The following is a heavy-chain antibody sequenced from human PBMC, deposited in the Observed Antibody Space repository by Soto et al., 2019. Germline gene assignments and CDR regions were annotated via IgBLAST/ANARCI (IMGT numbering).Heavy chain of an antibody. V-gene: IGHV1-18*01. J-gene: IGHJ4*02. CDR1: GYTVTSYG. D-gene: IGHD3-3*01. Sequence: GAPVKVSCKASGYTVTSYGISWVRQAPGQGLEWMGWISAYNGNTNYAQKLQGRVTMTTDTSTSTAYMELRSLRSDDTAVYYCARAQYYDFWSGYYTYFDYWGQGTLVTVSS. CDR3: ARAQYYDFWSGYYTYFDY. CDR2: ISAYNGNT.